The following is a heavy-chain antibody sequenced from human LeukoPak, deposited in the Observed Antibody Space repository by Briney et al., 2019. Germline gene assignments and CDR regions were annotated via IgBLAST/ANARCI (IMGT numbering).Heavy chain of an antibody. Sequence: GGSLRLSCAASGFTFSSYGMHWVRQAPGKGLEWVTFIRYDGRDKYYADSVKGRFTISRDNSKNTAFLQMNSLRAEDTAVYYCAELGITMIGGVWGKGTTVTISS. D-gene: IGHD3-10*02. CDR2: IRYDGRDK. CDR3: AELGITMIGGV. V-gene: IGHV3-30*02. J-gene: IGHJ6*04. CDR1: GFTFSSYG.